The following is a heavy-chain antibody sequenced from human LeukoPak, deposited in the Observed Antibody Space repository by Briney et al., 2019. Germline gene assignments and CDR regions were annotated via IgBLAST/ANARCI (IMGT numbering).Heavy chain of an antibody. CDR1: GFTFSDYC. J-gene: IGHJ4*02. V-gene: IGHV3-11*05. CDR2: ISSTSSYT. Sequence: PGGSLRLSCAASGFTFSDYCMSWIRQATGKALECVSYISSTSSYTNYAHSVKGRFTIPRDNAKNSLSLKMKSLRAEDTAVYYCAREGGPYRPLDYSGQGTLVTVSS. CDR3: AREGGPYRPLDY.